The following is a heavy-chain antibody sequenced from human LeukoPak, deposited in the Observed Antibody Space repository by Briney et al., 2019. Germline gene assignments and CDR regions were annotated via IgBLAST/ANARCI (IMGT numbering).Heavy chain of an antibody. CDR3: ARGLIGYCSGGSCYSVYFDY. CDR2: IIPIFGTA. D-gene: IGHD2-15*01. V-gene: IGHV1-69*13. CDR1: GGTFSSYA. Sequence: SVKVSCKASGGTFSSYAISWVRQAPGQGLEWMGGIIPIFGTANYAQKFQGRVTITADESTSSAYMELSSLRSEDTAVYYCARGLIGYCSGGSCYSVYFDYWGQGTLVTVSS. J-gene: IGHJ4*02.